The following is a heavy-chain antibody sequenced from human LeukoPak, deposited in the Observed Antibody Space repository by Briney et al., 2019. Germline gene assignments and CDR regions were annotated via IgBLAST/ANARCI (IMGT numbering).Heavy chain of an antibody. D-gene: IGHD4-17*01. Sequence: GGSLRLSCAASGFTFSSYAMSWVRQAPGKGLEWVSAISGRGGSTYYADSVKGRFTISRDNSKNTLYLQMNSLRAEDTAVYYCAKTGDYGGGLDYWGQGTLVTVSS. CDR2: ISGRGGST. CDR1: GFTFSSYA. CDR3: AKTGDYGGGLDY. J-gene: IGHJ4*02. V-gene: IGHV3-23*01.